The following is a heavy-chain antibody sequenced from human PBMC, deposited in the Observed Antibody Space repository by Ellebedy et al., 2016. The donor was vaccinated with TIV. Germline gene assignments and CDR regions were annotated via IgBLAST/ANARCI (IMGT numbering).Heavy chain of an antibody. D-gene: IGHD5-12*01. CDR1: GFNFSDYY. J-gene: IGHJ5*02. CDR3: ARGVGGYDPFDP. V-gene: IGHV3-11*06. Sequence: GESLKISCAASGFNFSDYYMTWIRQAPGKGLQWVSCINGGIRYTAYADSVKGRFTISRDNAKNSLYLQLNTLRAEDTAVYYCARGVGGYDPFDPWGQGTLVTVSS. CDR2: INGGIRYT.